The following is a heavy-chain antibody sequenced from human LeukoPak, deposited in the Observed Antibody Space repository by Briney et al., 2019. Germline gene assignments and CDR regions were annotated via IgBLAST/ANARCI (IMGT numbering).Heavy chain of an antibody. J-gene: IGHJ5*02. D-gene: IGHD2-2*01. Sequence: GGSLRLSCAASGFTFSSYWMSWVRQAPGKGLEGVANIKQDGSEKYYVDSVKGRFTISRDNAKNSLYLQMNSLRAEDTAVYYCARRVVQGRNWFDPWGQGTLVTVSS. CDR3: ARRVVQGRNWFDP. V-gene: IGHV3-7*01. CDR1: GFTFSSYW. CDR2: IKQDGSEK.